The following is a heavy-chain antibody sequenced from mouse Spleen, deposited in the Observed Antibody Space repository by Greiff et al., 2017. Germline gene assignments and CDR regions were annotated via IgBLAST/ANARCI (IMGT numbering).Heavy chain of an antibody. CDR3: ASLRDGFDY. Sequence: DVMLVESGGGLVKPGGSLKLSCAASGFTFSSYAMSWVRQTPEKRLEWVATISSGGSYTYYPDSVKGRFTISRDNAKNTLYLQMSSLRSEDTAMYYCASLRDGFDYWGQGTTLTVSS. D-gene: IGHD2-3*01. CDR2: ISSGGSYT. CDR1: GFTFSSYA. J-gene: IGHJ2*01. V-gene: IGHV5-9-1*01.